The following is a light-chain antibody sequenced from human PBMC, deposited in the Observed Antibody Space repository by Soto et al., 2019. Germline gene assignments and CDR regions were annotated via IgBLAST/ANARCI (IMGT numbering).Light chain of an antibody. CDR2: GAS. Sequence: EIVLTLSPGTLSLSPGERATLSCRASQSVSSSYLAWYQQKLGQAPRLLIYGASSRATGIPDRFSGSGSGTDFTLTISRLEPEDFAVYYCQQYGSSQWTFGQGTKVDIK. CDR3: QQYGSSQWT. J-gene: IGKJ1*01. CDR1: QSVSSSY. V-gene: IGKV3-20*01.